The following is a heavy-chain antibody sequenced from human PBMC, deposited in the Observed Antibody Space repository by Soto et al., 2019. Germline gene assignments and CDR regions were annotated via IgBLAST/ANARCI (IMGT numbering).Heavy chain of an antibody. CDR2: IKDDGSQT. CDR3: ATAVRGSAWSY. V-gene: IGHV3-7*01. CDR1: GFTFSGYW. D-gene: IGHD6-19*01. J-gene: IGHJ4*02. Sequence: EVKLEESGGGLVQTGGSLRLSCAVSGFTFSGYWMRWVRQSPGRGLEGVANIKDDGSQTYYVGSVRGRFTISRDNGQKSLYLHMNSLRVEDTAVDYCATAVRGSAWSYWGQGTLVTVSS.